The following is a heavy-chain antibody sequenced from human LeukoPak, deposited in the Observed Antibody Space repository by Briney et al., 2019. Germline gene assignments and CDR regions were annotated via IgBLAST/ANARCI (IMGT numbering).Heavy chain of an antibody. D-gene: IGHD2-8*01. CDR1: GFTFSSYW. V-gene: IGHV3-7*01. J-gene: IGHJ4*02. CDR3: ARLVANGARDY. Sequence: PGGSLRLSCAASGFTFSSYWMSWVRQAPGKGLEWVANMKEDGSDKYYVDSVKGRFTISRDNAKNSLYLQMNSLRAEDTAVYYCARLVANGARDYWGQGTLVTVSS. CDR2: MKEDGSDK.